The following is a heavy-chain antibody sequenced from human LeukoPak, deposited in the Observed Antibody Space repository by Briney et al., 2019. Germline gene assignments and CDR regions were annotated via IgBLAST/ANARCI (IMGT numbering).Heavy chain of an antibody. V-gene: IGHV3-23*01. CDR2: ISGSGGVT. Sequence: GGSLRLSCAASRFTFSSYAMSWVRQAPGKGLEWVSAISGSGGVTHYADSVKGRFTISRDNSNNTLYLQMNSLRAEDTAVYYCAKDPDCTSGVCYTFFDYWGQGTLVTVSS. CDR3: AKDPDCTSGVCYTFFDY. J-gene: IGHJ4*02. CDR1: RFTFSSYA. D-gene: IGHD2-8*01.